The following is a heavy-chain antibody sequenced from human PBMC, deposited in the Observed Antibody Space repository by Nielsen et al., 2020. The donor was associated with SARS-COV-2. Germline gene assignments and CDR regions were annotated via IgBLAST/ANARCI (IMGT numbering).Heavy chain of an antibody. CDR2: IYHSGST. V-gene: IGHV4-4*02. Sequence: SETLSLTCAVSGGSISSSNWWSWVRQPPGKGLEWIGEIYHSGSTNYNPSLKSRVTISVDKSKNQFSLELSSVTAADTAVYYCAREYQLRARGNNWYFDLWGRGTLVTVSS. CDR1: GGSISSSNW. CDR3: AREYQLRARGNNWYFDL. J-gene: IGHJ2*01. D-gene: IGHD2-2*01.